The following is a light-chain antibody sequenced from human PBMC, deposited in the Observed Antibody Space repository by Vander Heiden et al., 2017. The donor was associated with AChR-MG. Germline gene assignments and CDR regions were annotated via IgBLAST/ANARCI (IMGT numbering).Light chain of an antibody. CDR1: SSDVGGYNY. Sequence: QAALTQPPSVSGSLGPPTTIPCTGTSSDVGGYNYVSWYQQHPRTAPILMIYEISNRPSGVSNRFSASKSGNTASLTISGLQAEDEADYYCSSYTSRSTLVFGGGTKLTVL. J-gene: IGLJ2*01. CDR2: EIS. CDR3: SSYTSRSTLV. V-gene: IGLV2-14*01.